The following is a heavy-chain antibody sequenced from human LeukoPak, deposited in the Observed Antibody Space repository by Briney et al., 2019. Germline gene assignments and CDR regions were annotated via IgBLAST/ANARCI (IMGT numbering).Heavy chain of an antibody. Sequence: SETLSLTCTVSGGSISSYYWSWIRQPPGKGLEWIGSIYHSGSTYYNPSLKSRVTISVDTSKNQFSLKLSSVTAADTAVYYCARGGLWIYYFDYWGQGTLVTVSS. V-gene: IGHV4-38-2*02. D-gene: IGHD5-18*01. CDR2: IYHSGST. CDR1: GGSISSYY. J-gene: IGHJ4*02. CDR3: ARGGLWIYYFDY.